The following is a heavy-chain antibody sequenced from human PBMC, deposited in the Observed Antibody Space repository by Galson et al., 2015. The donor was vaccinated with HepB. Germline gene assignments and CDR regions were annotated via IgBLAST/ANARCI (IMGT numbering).Heavy chain of an antibody. CDR1: GDSVSSNSAA. V-gene: IGHV6-1*01. J-gene: IGHJ3*02. CDR2: TYYRSKWYN. D-gene: IGHD3-10*01. Sequence: CAISGDSVSSNSAAWNWIRQSPSRGLEWLGRTYYRSKWYNDYAVSVKSRITINPDTSKNQFSLQLNSVTPEDTAVYYCARDGELWFGESRGLTDAFDIWGQGTMVTVSS. CDR3: ARDGELWFGESRGLTDAFDI.